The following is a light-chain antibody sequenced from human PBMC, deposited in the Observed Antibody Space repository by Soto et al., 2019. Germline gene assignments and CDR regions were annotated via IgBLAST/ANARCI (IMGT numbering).Light chain of an antibody. J-gene: IGKJ5*01. CDR3: QQYGNSPIT. CDR1: QSVSSNY. V-gene: IGKV3-20*01. CDR2: GAS. Sequence: EIVLTQSPGTLSLSPGERATLSCRASQSVSSNYLAWYQQRPGQGPRLLIYGASSRATGVPDRFSGSGSGTDFTLTISRLEPEDFAVYYCQQYGNSPITFGQGTRRRL.